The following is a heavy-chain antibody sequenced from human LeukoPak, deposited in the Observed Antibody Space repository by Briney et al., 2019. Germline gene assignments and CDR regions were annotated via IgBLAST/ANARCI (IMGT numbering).Heavy chain of an antibody. J-gene: IGHJ2*01. V-gene: IGHV1-18*01. D-gene: IGHD6-13*01. CDR2: ISAYNGNT. Sequence: EASVKVSCKASGYTFTSYGISWVRQAPGQGLEWMGWISAYNGNTNYAQKLQGRVTMTTDTSTSTAYMELRSLRSDDTAVYYCARAGDLGAAAPDPYWYFDLWGRGTLVTVSS. CDR1: GYTFTSYG. CDR3: ARAGDLGAAAPDPYWYFDL.